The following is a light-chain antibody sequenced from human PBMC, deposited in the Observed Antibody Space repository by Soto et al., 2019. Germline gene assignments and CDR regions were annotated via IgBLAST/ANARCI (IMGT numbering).Light chain of an antibody. Sequence: EIILTQSPATLSVSPGERVTLSCRASQSVSINVAWYQHKPGQGPRLLIYAASTWATGVPARFSGSGSGTEFNLTISSLQSEDFGVYFCQQYNDWPPLTFGGGTKVEIK. CDR2: AAS. J-gene: IGKJ4*01. CDR3: QQYNDWPPLT. V-gene: IGKV3-15*01. CDR1: QSVSIN.